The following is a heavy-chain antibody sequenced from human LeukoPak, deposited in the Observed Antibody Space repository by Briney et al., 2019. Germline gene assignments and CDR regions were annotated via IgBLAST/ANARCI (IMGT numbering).Heavy chain of an antibody. Sequence: GGSLRLSCAASGFTFSSYAMSWVRQAPGKGLEWVSAISGSGGSTYYADSVKGRFTISRDNSKNTLYLQMNSLRAEDTAVYYCAKESFDYYDSSGYYSLDYWGQGTLVTVSS. J-gene: IGHJ4*02. CDR1: GFTFSSYA. D-gene: IGHD3-22*01. CDR3: AKESFDYYDSSGYYSLDY. V-gene: IGHV3-23*01. CDR2: ISGSGGST.